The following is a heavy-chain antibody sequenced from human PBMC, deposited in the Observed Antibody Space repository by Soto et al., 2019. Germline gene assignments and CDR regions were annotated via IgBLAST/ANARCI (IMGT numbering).Heavy chain of an antibody. J-gene: IGHJ3*02. CDR3: AKDKSMGRDAFDI. CDR2: ISWNSGSI. CDR1: GFTFDDYA. D-gene: IGHD3-10*01. V-gene: IGHV3-9*01. Sequence: GGSLRLSCAASGFTFDDYAMHWVRQAPGKGLEWVSGISWNSGSIGYADSVKGRFTISRDNAKNSLYLQMNSLRAEDTALYYCAKDKSMGRDAFDIWGQGTMVTGSS.